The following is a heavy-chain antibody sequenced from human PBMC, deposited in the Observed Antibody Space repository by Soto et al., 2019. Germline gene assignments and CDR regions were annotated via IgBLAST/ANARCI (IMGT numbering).Heavy chain of an antibody. J-gene: IGHJ1*01. CDR3: AHRLSPLTRAEHSQH. V-gene: IGHV2-5*02. CDR1: GFSLSTSGVG. D-gene: IGHD4-17*01. CDR2: IYWDDDK. Sequence: QITLKESGPTLVRPTQTLTLTCTFSGFSLSTSGVGVGWIRQPPGKALEWLAIIYWDDDKRYITSLRSRLTITKDTFKAHVVLTMTNMAPVDTATYYCAHRLSPLTRAEHSQHSVHGTLVTVSS.